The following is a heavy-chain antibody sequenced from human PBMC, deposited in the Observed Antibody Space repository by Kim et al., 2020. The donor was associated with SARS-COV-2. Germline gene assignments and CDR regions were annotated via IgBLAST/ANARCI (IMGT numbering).Heavy chain of an antibody. J-gene: IGHJ3*02. CDR2: TYYTSKWFN. CDR1: GDTVTNNNIA. CDR3: VRGNKCAFDI. V-gene: IGHV6-1*01. Sequence: SQTLSLTCDISGDTVTNNNIAWNWIRQSPSRGLEWLGRTYYTSKWFNDYAVSVKSRITISLDTSNDRFSLQLSSVTPEDTAVYYCVRGNKCAFDIWGQGTMVTVS.